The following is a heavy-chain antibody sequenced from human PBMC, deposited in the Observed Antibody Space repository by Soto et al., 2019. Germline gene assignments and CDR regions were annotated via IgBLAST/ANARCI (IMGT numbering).Heavy chain of an antibody. V-gene: IGHV2-5*01. J-gene: IGHJ6*02. CDR2: IYWNDDK. CDR1: GFSLSTSGVG. CDR3: AHSFYPTVTAAWHGMDV. D-gene: IGHD2-21*02. Sequence: SGPTLVHPTQTLTLTCTFSGFSLSTSGVGVGWIRQPPGKALEWLALIYWNDDKRYSPSLKSRLTIPKDTSKNQVVHTMTNMDPVDTATYYCAHSFYPTVTAAWHGMDVWGQGTTVTVSS.